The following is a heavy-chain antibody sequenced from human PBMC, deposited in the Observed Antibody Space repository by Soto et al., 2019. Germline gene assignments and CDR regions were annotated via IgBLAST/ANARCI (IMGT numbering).Heavy chain of an antibody. CDR3: ARLTMVRGVSVDY. Sequence: SETLSLTCTVSGGSISSSSYYWGWIRQPPGKGLEWIGSIYYSGSTYYNPSLKSQVTISVDTSKNQFSLKLSSVTAADTAVYYCARLTMVRGVSVDYWGQGTLVTVSS. CDR2: IYYSGST. D-gene: IGHD3-10*01. V-gene: IGHV4-39*01. CDR1: GGSISSSSYY. J-gene: IGHJ4*02.